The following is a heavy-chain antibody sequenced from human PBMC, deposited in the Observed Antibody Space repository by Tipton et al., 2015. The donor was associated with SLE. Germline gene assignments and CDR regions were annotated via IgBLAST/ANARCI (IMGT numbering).Heavy chain of an antibody. Sequence: SLRLSCAASGFTLTDFAMHWVRQAPGKGLEYVSAISSNGASTYYADSLKGRFTISRDVSKNTLSLQMGSLRAEDMAVYFCAREAYSRSSGHYFDYWGQGTLVTVSS. CDR3: AREAYSRSSGHYFDY. CDR1: GFTLTDFA. V-gene: IGHV3-64*02. D-gene: IGHD6-6*01. J-gene: IGHJ4*02. CDR2: ISSNGAST.